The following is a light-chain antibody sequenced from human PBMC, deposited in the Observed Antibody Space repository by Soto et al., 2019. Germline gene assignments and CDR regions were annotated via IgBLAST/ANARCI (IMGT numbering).Light chain of an antibody. J-gene: IGLJ3*02. CDR2: SRN. Sequence: QSVLTQPPSASGTPGQRVTISCSGSSSNIGSNIVNWYQQLPGTAPKLLIYSRNQRPSGVPDRFSASKSGTSASLAISVLQSEDEADYYCETWDDSLTGVVFGGGTQLTVL. V-gene: IGLV1-44*01. CDR3: ETWDDSLTGVV. CDR1: SSNIGSNI.